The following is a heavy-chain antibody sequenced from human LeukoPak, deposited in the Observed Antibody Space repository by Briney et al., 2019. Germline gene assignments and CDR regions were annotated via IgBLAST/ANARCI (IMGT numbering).Heavy chain of an antibody. CDR3: TTVLD. Sequence: GGSMTLSCAASGFTFSNYWMSWVRQAPGKGLEWVANIKLDGSEKYYVDSVKGRFTISRDNAKNSLYLQMNSLRAEDTAVYYCTTVLDWGQGTLVTVSS. J-gene: IGHJ4*02. CDR1: GFTFSNYW. CDR2: IKLDGSEK. V-gene: IGHV3-7*01. D-gene: IGHD1-14*01.